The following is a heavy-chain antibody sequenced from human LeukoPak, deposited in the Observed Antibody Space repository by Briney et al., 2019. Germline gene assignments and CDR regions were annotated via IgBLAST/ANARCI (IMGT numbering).Heavy chain of an antibody. D-gene: IGHD5-18*01. CDR3: ARDAYSYGRPDFYFDY. J-gene: IGHJ4*02. Sequence: PGGSLRLSCAASGFTFSSYSMNWVRQAPGKGLEWVSYISSSSTIYYADSVKGRFTISRDNAKNSLYLQMNSLRAEDTAVYYCARDAYSYGRPDFYFDYWGQGTLVTVSS. CDR2: ISSSSTI. CDR1: GFTFSSYS. V-gene: IGHV3-48*01.